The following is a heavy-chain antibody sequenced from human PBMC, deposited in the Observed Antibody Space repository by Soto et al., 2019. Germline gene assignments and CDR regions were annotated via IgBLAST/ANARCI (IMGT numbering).Heavy chain of an antibody. J-gene: IGHJ6*02. CDR1: GGSISSSSYY. CDR2: IYYSGST. Sequence: QLQLQESGPGLVKPSETLSLTCTVSGGSISSSSYYWGWIRQPPGKGLEWIGSIYYSGSTYYNPSLKSRVTISVAPSKNQFSLKLSSVTAADTAVYYCARPYCGGDCTYGMDVWGQGTTVTVSS. CDR3: ARPYCGGDCTYGMDV. V-gene: IGHV4-39*01. D-gene: IGHD2-21*02.